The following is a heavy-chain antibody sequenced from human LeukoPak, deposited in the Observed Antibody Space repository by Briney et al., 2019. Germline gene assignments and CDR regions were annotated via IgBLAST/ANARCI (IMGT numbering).Heavy chain of an antibody. J-gene: IGHJ3*02. CDR1: GFTFSSYG. Sequence: GGSLRLSCAASGFTFSSYGMHWVRQAPGKGLEWVAFIRYDGSNKYYADSVKGRFTISRDNSKNTLYLQMNSLRAEDTAVYYCAKVGVVGASLRGAFDIWGQGTMVTVSS. CDR3: AKVGVVGASLRGAFDI. D-gene: IGHD1-26*01. V-gene: IGHV3-30*02. CDR2: IRYDGSNK.